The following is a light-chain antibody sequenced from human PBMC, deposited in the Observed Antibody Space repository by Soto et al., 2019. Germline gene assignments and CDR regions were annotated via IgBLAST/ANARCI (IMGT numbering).Light chain of an antibody. CDR2: AAS. Sequence: EIVITQSPATLSVSPGERVTISCRASQSMSSYLAWYQQKPGQAPRLLIYAASTRATGIPARFSGSGSGTEFTLTISSLQSEDFAVYYCQQYNNWPTITFGQGTRLEIK. CDR3: QQYNNWPTIT. V-gene: IGKV3-15*01. J-gene: IGKJ5*01. CDR1: QSMSSY.